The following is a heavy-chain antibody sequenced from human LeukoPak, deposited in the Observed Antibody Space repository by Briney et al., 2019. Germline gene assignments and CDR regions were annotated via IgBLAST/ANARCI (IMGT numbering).Heavy chain of an antibody. D-gene: IGHD3-9*01. V-gene: IGHV3-30*02. CDR2: IRYDGSNK. J-gene: IGHJ4*02. Sequence: GSLRLSCAASGFTFSSYGMHWVRQAPGKGLEWVAFIRYDGSNKYYADSVKGRFTISRDNSKNTLYLQMNSLRAEDTAVYYCAKGVYDILTGYDHWGQGTLVTVSS. CDR3: AKGVYDILTGYDH. CDR1: GFTFSSYG.